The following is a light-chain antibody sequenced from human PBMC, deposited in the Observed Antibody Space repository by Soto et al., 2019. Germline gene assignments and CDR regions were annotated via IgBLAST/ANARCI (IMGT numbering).Light chain of an antibody. Sequence: QSALTQPASVSGSPGQSITISCTGTSSDVGGYNYVSWYQQHPGKAPKLMIYDVSNRPSGVSNRFSGSKSGNTASLTISGLQAEDEADYYCSSYTSRSTLYVIGTGTKVTVL. J-gene: IGLJ1*01. CDR2: DVS. CDR1: SSDVGGYNY. V-gene: IGLV2-14*01. CDR3: SSYTSRSTLYV.